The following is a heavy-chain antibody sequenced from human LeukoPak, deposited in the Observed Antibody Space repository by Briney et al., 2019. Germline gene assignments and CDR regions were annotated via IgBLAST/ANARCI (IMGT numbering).Heavy chain of an antibody. J-gene: IGHJ4*02. V-gene: IGHV1-18*04. CDR3: ARDIVVVPAAAPFDY. CDR1: GYTFTSYG. Sequence: ASVTVSCKASGYTFTSYGISWVRQAPGQGLEWMGWISAYNGNTNYAQKLQGRVTMTTDTSTSTAYMELRSLRSDDTAVYYCARDIVVVPAAAPFDYWGQGTLVTVSS. CDR2: ISAYNGNT. D-gene: IGHD2-2*01.